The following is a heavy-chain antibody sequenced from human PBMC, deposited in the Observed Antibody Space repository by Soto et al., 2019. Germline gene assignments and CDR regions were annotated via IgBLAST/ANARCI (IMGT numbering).Heavy chain of an antibody. V-gene: IGHV3-11*05. CDR1: GFIFSDYY. CDR2: ISGSSSYT. J-gene: IGHJ3*02. CDR3: ARMKAFDI. Sequence: QVQLVESGGGLVKPGGSLRLSCAASGFIFSDYYMSWIRQALGKGLEWVSLISGSSSYTNYADSVKGRFTISRDNAKKSLYLEMNSLRAEDTAVYYCARMKAFDIWGQGTMVTVSS.